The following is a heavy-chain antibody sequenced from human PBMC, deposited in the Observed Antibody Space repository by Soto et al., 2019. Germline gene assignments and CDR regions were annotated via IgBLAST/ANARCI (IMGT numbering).Heavy chain of an antibody. CDR2: IIPIFGTA. CDR3: ARSRLVGKLPSYNWFDP. D-gene: IGHD3-16*02. CDR1: GGTLRSYS. V-gene: IGHV1-69*01. J-gene: IGHJ5*02. Sequence: QVQLVQSGAEVKKPGSSVKVSCKASGGTLRSYSISWVRQAPGQGLEWMGGIIPIFGTANYAQKFQGRVTIIADESTSTAYMELTNLKSEDTAVYYCARSRLVGKLPSYNWFDPWGQGTLVTVSS.